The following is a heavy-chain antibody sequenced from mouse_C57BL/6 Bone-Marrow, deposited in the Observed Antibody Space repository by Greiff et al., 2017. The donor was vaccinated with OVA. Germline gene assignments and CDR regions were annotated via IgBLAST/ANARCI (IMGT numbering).Heavy chain of an antibody. CDR1: GYAFSSYW. CDR2: IYPGDGDT. CDR3: ARKLLSYAMDY. J-gene: IGHJ4*01. V-gene: IGHV1-80*01. Sequence: QVQLQQSGAELVKPGASVKISCKASGYAFSSYWMNWVKQRPGKGLEWIGQIYPGDGDTNYNGKFKGKATLTADKSSSTAYMQLSSLTSEDSAVYFSARKLLSYAMDYWGQGTSVTVSS. D-gene: IGHD2-1*01.